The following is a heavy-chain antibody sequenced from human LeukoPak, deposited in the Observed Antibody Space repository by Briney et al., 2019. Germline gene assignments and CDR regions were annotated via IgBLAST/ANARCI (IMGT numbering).Heavy chain of an antibody. V-gene: IGHV3-33*01. Sequence: PGRSLRLSCAASGFTFSSYGMHWVRQAPGKGLEWVAVIWYDGSNKYYADSVKGRSTISRDNSKNTLYLQMNSLRAEDTAVYYCARLGDAFDIWGQGTMVTVSS. CDR1: GFTFSSYG. D-gene: IGHD1-26*01. CDR3: ARLGDAFDI. CDR2: IWYDGSNK. J-gene: IGHJ3*02.